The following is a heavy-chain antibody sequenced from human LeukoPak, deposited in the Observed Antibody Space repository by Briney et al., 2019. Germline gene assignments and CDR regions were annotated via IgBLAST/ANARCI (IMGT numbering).Heavy chain of an antibody. CDR3: TIRPGYSSSWYRDC. J-gene: IGHJ4*02. CDR2: IKSKTDGGTT. V-gene: IGHV3-15*01. CDR1: GFTFSNAW. D-gene: IGHD6-13*01. Sequence: GGSLRLSCAASGFTFSNAWMSWVRQAPGKGLEWVGRIKSKTDGGTTDYAAPVKGRFTISRDDSKNTLYLQMNSLKTEDTAVYYCTIRPGYSSSWYRDCWGQGTLVTVSS.